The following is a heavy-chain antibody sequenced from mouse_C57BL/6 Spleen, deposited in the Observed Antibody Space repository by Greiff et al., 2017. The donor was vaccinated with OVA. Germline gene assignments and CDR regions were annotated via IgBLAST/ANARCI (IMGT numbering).Heavy chain of an antibody. CDR1: GYSITSDY. CDR2: ISYSGST. Sequence: DVKVEESGPGLAKPSPTLSLTCSVTGYSITSDYWNWIRKFPGNKLEYMGYISYSGSTYYNPSLKSRISITLDTSKNQYYLQLNSVTTEDTATDYCARWDYDYGGYFDVWGTGTTVTVSS. D-gene: IGHD2-4*01. V-gene: IGHV3-8*01. J-gene: IGHJ1*03. CDR3: ARWDYDYGGYFDV.